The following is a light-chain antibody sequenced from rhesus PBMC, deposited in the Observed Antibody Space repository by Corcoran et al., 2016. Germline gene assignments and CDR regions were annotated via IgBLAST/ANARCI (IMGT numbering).Light chain of an antibody. J-gene: IGKJ3*01. V-gene: IGKV3-40*03. Sequence: EIVMTQSPATLSLSPGETATLSCRASESVGSYLAWYQQNPGQVPTLLGHSAYVRATGFPDRFSGSGCMTEFTLTISSLEPEYFRVYLCQQYNDLLFTFGPVTKLDMK. CDR3: QQYNDLLFT. CDR1: ESVGSY. CDR2: SAY.